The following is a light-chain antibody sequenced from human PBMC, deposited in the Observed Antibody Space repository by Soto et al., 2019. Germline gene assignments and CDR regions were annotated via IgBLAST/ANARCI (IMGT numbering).Light chain of an antibody. CDR2: AAS. CDR1: QGIGND. CDR3: LQEYSDS. J-gene: IGKJ3*01. Sequence: AIQMTQSPSSLSASVRDRVTITCRASQGIGNDLGWYQQKVGKAPKLLSYAASSLQSGVPSRFGGSGSGTDFTLSISSLQPDDFATYYCLQEYSDSFGPGTKVDIK. V-gene: IGKV1-6*01.